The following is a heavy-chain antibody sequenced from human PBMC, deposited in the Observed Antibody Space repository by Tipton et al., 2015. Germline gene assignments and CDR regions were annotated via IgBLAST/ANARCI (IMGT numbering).Heavy chain of an antibody. Sequence: TLSLTCSLSGGSFYTYYGTWIRQPPGQGLEWIGEIYHSGTTNYNPSLRGRFTISLRTSKNQLSLKVDSVTAADTAVYYCASDQYDINWYKYWGQGTLVSVSS. D-gene: IGHD1-1*01. J-gene: IGHJ4*02. CDR2: IYHSGTT. CDR3: ASDQYDINWYKY. V-gene: IGHV4-34*01. CDR1: GGSFYTYY.